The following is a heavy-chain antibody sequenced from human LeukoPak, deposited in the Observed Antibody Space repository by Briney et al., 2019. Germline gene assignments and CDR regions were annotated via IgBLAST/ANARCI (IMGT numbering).Heavy chain of an antibody. V-gene: IGHV3-20*04. CDR2: INWNGGST. J-gene: IGHJ4*02. CDR1: GFTFDDYG. D-gene: IGHD2-15*01. Sequence: GGSLRLSXAASGFTFDDYGMSWVRQAPGKGLEWVSGINWNGGSTGYADSVKGRFTISRDNAKNSLYLQMNSLRAEDTALYYCARDGVAATNSDYWGQGTLVTVSS. CDR3: ARDGVAATNSDY.